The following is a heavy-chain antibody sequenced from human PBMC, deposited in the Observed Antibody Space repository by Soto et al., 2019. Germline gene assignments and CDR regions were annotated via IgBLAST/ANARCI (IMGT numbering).Heavy chain of an antibody. V-gene: IGHV1-18*01. CDR2: ISAYNGNT. J-gene: IGHJ6*03. CDR1: GYTFTIYG. Sequence: QVQLVQSGAEVKKPGASVKVSCKASGYTFTIYGISWVRQAPGQGLDWMGWISAYNGNTNYAQKLQGRVTMTTDTSTSTAYMELRSLRSDDTAVYYCARAAVTTSGPSYYYYYYMDVWGKGTTVTVSS. CDR3: ARAAVTTSGPSYYYYYYMDV. D-gene: IGHD4-17*01.